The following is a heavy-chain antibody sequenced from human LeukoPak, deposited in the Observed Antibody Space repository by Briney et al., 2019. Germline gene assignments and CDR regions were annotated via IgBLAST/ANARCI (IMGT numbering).Heavy chain of an antibody. CDR2: INHSGST. V-gene: IGHV4-34*01. CDR1: GGSFSGYY. D-gene: IGHD6-19*01. Sequence: PSETLSLTCAVYGGSFSGYYWSWIRQPPGKGLEWIGEINHSGSTNYNPSLKSRVTISVDTSKNQFSLKLSSVTAADTAVYYCARGGYIAVAAGTQAFSYFDYWGQGTLVTVSS. CDR3: ARGGYIAVAAGTQAFSYFDY. J-gene: IGHJ4*02.